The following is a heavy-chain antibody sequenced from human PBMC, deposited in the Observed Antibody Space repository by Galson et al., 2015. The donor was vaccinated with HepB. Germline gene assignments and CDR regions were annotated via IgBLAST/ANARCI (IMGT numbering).Heavy chain of an antibody. CDR3: SSGWMGE. D-gene: IGHD6-19*01. CDR1: GYTFSSYE. V-gene: IGHV3-48*03. Sequence: SLRLSCAASGYTFSSYEMNWVRQAPGKGLEWVSYISGSGSTIYYADSVKGRFTISRDNAKHSLYLQMNSLRAEDTAVYYCSSGWMGEWGQGTLVTVSS. CDR2: ISGSGSTI. J-gene: IGHJ4*02.